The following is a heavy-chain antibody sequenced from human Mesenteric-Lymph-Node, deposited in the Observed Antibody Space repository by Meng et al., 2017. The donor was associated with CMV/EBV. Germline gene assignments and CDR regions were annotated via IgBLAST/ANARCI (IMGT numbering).Heavy chain of an antibody. D-gene: IGHD6-13*01. CDR2: MSPNSGNT. V-gene: IGHV1-8*02. CDR1: GYTLTTLD. J-gene: IGHJ4*02. Sequence: SCNASGYTLTTLDINWVRQAAGQGLEWMGWMSPNSGNTGLAQKFQGRVTMTRDTSINTAYMELSSLTSDDTAVYYCARGIAAGTDYWGQGTLVTVSS. CDR3: ARGIAAGTDY.